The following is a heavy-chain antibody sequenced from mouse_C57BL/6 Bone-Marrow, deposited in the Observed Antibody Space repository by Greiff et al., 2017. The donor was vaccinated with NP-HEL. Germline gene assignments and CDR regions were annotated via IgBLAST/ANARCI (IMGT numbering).Heavy chain of an antibody. J-gene: IGHJ3*01. CDR3: ARWGYYDYDGGFAY. V-gene: IGHV1-26*01. CDR2: INPNNGGT. D-gene: IGHD2-4*01. CDR1: GYTFTDYY. Sequence: EVQLQQSGPELVKPGASVKISCKASGYTFTDYYMNWVKQSHGKSLEWIGDINPNNGGTSYNQKFKGKATLTVDKYSSTAYMELRSLTSEDSAVYYCARWGYYDYDGGFAYWGQGTLVTVSA.